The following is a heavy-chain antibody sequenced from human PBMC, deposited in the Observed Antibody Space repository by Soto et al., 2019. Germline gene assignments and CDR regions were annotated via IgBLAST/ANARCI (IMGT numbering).Heavy chain of an antibody. D-gene: IGHD6-13*01. Sequence: GGAPRLSCADSGFPVSSNYMSWVRQAPGKGLEWVSVIYSGGSTYYADSVKGRFTISRHNSKNTLYLQMNSLRAEDTAVYYCARSAAAGCFDYWGQGTLVTVSS. V-gene: IGHV3-53*04. CDR3: ARSAAAGCFDY. CDR2: IYSGGST. CDR1: GFPVSSNY. J-gene: IGHJ4*02.